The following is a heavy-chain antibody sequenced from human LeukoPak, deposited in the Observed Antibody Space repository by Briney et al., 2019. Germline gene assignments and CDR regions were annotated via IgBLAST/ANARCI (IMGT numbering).Heavy chain of an antibody. CDR3: ARGGYSYGHLDY. V-gene: IGHV3-74*01. D-gene: IGHD5-18*01. CDR1: GRTFSSYW. CDR2: INSDGSST. Sequence: GGSLRLFCAASGRTFSSYWMPWVRQAPGKGLVWVSRINSDGSSTSYADSVKGRFTISRDNAKNTLYLQMNSLRAEDTAVYYCARGGYSYGHLDYWGQGTLVTVSS. J-gene: IGHJ4*02.